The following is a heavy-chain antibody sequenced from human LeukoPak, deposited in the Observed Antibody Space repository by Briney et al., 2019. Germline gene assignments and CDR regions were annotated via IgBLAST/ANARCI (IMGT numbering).Heavy chain of an antibody. D-gene: IGHD6-6*01. Sequence: GGSLRLSCAASGFTVSSNYMSWVRQAPGKGLEWVSVIYSGGSTYYADSVKGRFTISRDNSKNTLYLKMNSLRDEDTAVYYCAIEYSSSSEYFQNWGQGTLVTVSS. V-gene: IGHV3-53*01. CDR3: AIEYSSSSEYFQN. J-gene: IGHJ1*01. CDR1: GFTVSSNY. CDR2: IYSGGST.